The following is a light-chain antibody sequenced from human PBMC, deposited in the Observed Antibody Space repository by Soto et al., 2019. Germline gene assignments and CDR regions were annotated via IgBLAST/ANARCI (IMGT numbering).Light chain of an antibody. Sequence: DIVLTQSPATLSLSPGERATLSCRASQTVGSYLAWFRQTPGQTPRLLIYDTSIRATGVPARFSGSGSGTDFTLTISSLEAEDFAIYYCQQRSDWPPTFGQGTKV. CDR1: QTVGSY. V-gene: IGKV3-11*01. CDR3: QQRSDWPPT. CDR2: DTS. J-gene: IGKJ1*01.